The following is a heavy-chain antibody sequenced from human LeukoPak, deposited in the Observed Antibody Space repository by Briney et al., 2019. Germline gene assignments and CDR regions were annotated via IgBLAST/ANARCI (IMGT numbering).Heavy chain of an antibody. CDR2: ISTSGSTI. CDR3: AKCSGWFVRGKDYYYYYMDV. Sequence: GGSLRLSCAASGFTFSSYEMNWVRQAPGKGLEWVSSISTSGSTIYYADSVKGRFTISRDNAKNSLYLQMNSLRAEDTAVYYCAKCSGWFVRGKDYYYYYMDVWGKGTTVTVSS. D-gene: IGHD6-19*01. CDR1: GFTFSSYE. J-gene: IGHJ6*03. V-gene: IGHV3-48*03.